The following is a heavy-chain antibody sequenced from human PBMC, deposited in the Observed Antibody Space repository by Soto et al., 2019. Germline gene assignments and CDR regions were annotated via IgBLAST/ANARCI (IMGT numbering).Heavy chain of an antibody. J-gene: IGHJ6*02. Sequence: QVQLVQSGAEVKKPGSSVKVSCKASGGTFSSYAISWVRQAPGQGLEWMGGIIPIFGTANYAQKFQGRVTINADESTSTAYMELSSLRSEDTAVYYCASWDIVVVPAAPEYYGMDVWGQGTTVTVSS. CDR2: IIPIFGTA. CDR1: GGTFSSYA. V-gene: IGHV1-69*01. CDR3: ASWDIVVVPAAPEYYGMDV. D-gene: IGHD2-2*01.